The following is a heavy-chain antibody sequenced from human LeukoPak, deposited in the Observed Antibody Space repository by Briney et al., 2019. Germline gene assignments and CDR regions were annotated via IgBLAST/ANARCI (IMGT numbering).Heavy chain of an antibody. CDR3: ARDQRAAAGPFQH. D-gene: IGHD6-13*01. CDR2: IIPIFGTA. CDR1: GGTFSSYA. V-gene: IGHV1-69*05. Sequence: SVKVSCKASGGTFSSYAISWVRQAPGQGLEWMGRIIPIFGTANYAQKFQGRVTITTDESTSTAYMELSSLKSEDTAVYYGARDQRAAAGPFQHWGQGTLVTVSS. J-gene: IGHJ1*01.